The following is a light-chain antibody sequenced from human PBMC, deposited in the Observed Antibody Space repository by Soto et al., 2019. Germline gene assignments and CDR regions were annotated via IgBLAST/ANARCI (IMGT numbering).Light chain of an antibody. Sequence: QSVLSEPPSVSGSPGHSVSISCTGTSSDFGSYSRGCWYQRPAGTGAKHTTYEVSNRPSGVPDRFSGSKSGNTSSLTTSGRQAEEEAEYYCSLYTSDSTYVFGTGTKVTVL. CDR3: SLYTSDSTYV. CDR1: SSDFGSYSR. J-gene: IGLJ1*01. V-gene: IGLV2-18*01. CDR2: EVS.